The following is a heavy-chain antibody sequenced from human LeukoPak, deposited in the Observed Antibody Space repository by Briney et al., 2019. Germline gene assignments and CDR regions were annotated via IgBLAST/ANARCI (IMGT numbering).Heavy chain of an antibody. CDR2: ISGSGGAK. V-gene: IGHV3-23*02. J-gene: IGHJ4*02. CDR3: AKRHGAAGTLSPCDH. CDR1: GFTLSTYA. Sequence: GGSLRLSCAASGFTLSTYAMTGIRQAPGKGLEWVSVISGSGGAKYYEDPVKGRFTTSRDNSKNTLYLQMSSLRAEDTAVYYCAKRHGAAGTLSPCDHWGQGTLVTVSS. D-gene: IGHD6-13*01.